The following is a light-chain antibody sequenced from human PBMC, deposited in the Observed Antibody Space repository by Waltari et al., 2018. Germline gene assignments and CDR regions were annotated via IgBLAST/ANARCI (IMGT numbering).Light chain of an antibody. CDR1: GSNVGRTY. CDR3: AVWDDSVSGWV. J-gene: IGLJ3*02. Sequence: QSVVTQPPSASETPGQRVTIPCSGSGSNVGRTYVTWYQQVPGTAPKVVIYRNDRRPSGVPDRFSGSKSGTSASLAISGLRSEDEADYYCAVWDDSVSGWVFGGGTKLTVL. CDR2: RND. V-gene: IGLV1-47*01.